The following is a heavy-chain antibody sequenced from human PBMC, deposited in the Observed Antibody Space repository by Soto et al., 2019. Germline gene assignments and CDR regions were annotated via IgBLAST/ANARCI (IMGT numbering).Heavy chain of an antibody. CDR2: IRPDNGNR. J-gene: IGHJ1*01. CDR3: ARDTESNRYND. D-gene: IGHD1-20*01. Sequence: QVQVLQSGPEVKRPGASVTVSCKTAGYTFSTSGISLVRQAPGQGLEWVGWIRPDNGNRKSAQRLQSRVNLTTDTSSSTAYMEVRRLTSDDTDMYYCARDTESNRYNDWGQGTLVTVSS. CDR1: GYTFSTSG. V-gene: IGHV1-18*01.